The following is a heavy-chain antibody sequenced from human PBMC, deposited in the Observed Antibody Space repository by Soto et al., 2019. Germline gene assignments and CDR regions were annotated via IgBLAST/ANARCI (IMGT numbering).Heavy chain of an antibody. Sequence: SLRLSCAASGFTFSSYSMNWVRQAPGKGLEWVAYISTSCSTIFYADSVKGRFTISRDNAKNSLYLQMNSLRDEDTAVYYCARDPECGSSSCYAYGMDVWGQGTTVTISS. CDR2: ISTSCSTI. D-gene: IGHD2-15*01. CDR3: ARDPECGSSSCYAYGMDV. V-gene: IGHV3-48*02. CDR1: GFTFSSYS. J-gene: IGHJ6*02.